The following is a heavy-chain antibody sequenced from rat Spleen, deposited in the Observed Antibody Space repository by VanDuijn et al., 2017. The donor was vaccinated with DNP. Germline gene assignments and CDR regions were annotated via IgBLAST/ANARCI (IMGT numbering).Heavy chain of an antibody. V-gene: IGHV1-43*01. J-gene: IGHJ3*01. Sequence: QVQLQQSGAELAKPGSSVKISCKASGYTFTSSYMGWIKQTTGQGLEYIGYIYTGSGGTNYNEKFKGKATLTVDKSSNTAFMQLSSLTPDDSAVYYCARSWVGVRGIWFAYWGQGTLVTVSS. D-gene: IGHD4-3*01. CDR3: ARSWVGVRGIWFAY. CDR2: IYTGSGGT. CDR1: GYTFTSSY.